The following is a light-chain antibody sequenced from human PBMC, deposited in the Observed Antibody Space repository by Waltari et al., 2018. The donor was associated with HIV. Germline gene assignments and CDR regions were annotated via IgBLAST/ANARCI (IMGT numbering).Light chain of an antibody. CDR3: QTWDNSAGV. V-gene: IGLV3-1*01. Sequence: SYELTQPSSVSVSPGQTLRITCSGDNLGATLVCWYQQKPGQSPLLLIYADKRRPSGIPGRFAASNSGNTATLAITETQTMDEADYYCQTWDNSAGVFGGGTKLTVL. J-gene: IGLJ2*01. CDR1: NLGATL. CDR2: ADK.